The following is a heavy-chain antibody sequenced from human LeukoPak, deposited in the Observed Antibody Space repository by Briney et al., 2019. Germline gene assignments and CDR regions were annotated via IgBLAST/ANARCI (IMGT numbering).Heavy chain of an antibody. J-gene: IGHJ4*02. CDR3: SRGAAGDF. CDR1: GSSFTGQS. V-gene: IGHV1-2*02. D-gene: IGHD2-15*01. CDR2: LDPNRGGT. Sequence: GSLKVSCKVSGSSFTGQSLHWVRQAPGQGLQWMGWLDPNRGGTDYSPEFQGRVTMLADKSTNTAYMVLSRLTSGDTAIYYCSRGAAGDFWGRGTLVTVSS.